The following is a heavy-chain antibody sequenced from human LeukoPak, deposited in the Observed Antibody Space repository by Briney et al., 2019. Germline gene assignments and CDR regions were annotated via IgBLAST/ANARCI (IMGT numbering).Heavy chain of an antibody. CDR3: ARDQSFSSGHNTWNYFDY. J-gene: IGHJ4*02. Sequence: ASVKVSCKASGYTFTGYYMYWVRQAPGQGPECMGWINPNSGGTNYAQKFQGRVTMTGDTSISTAYMELYSLRSDDTAVYYCARDQSFSSGHNTWNYFDYWGQGTLVTVSS. CDR2: INPNSGGT. CDR1: GYTFTGYY. D-gene: IGHD6-19*01. V-gene: IGHV1-2*02.